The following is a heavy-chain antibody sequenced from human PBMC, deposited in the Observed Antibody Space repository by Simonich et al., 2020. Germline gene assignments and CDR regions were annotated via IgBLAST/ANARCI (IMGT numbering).Heavy chain of an antibody. CDR2: MRGSGGRT. V-gene: IGHV3-23*01. CDR1: GFTFSSYA. D-gene: IGHD1-26*01. J-gene: IGHJ5*02. CDR3: AKDSSLVGATDWFDP. Sequence: EVQLLESGGGLVQPGGSLRLSCAASGFTFSSYAMSWVRQAPGKGLGSVPAMRGSGGRTYYADSVKGRFTISRDKSKNTLYLQMNSLRAEDTAVYYCAKDSSLVGATDWFDPWGQGTLVTVSS.